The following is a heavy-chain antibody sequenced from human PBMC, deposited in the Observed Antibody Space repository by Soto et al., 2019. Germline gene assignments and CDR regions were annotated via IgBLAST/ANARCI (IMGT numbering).Heavy chain of an antibody. CDR2: ISYDGSNK. Sequence: GGSLRLSFAASGFTFSSYAMHWVRQAPGKGLEWVAVISYDGSNKYYADSVKGRFTISRDNSKNTLYLQMNSLRAEDTAVYYCARDLETYYDFWSGYRPIYGMDVWGQGTTVTVSS. CDR1: GFTFSSYA. D-gene: IGHD3-3*01. J-gene: IGHJ6*02. CDR3: ARDLETYYDFWSGYRPIYGMDV. V-gene: IGHV3-30-3*01.